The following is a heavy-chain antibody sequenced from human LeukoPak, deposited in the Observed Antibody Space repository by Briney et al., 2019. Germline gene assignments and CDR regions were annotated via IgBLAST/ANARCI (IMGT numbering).Heavy chain of an antibody. Sequence: SETLSLTCAVYGGSFSGYYWSWIRQPPGKGLEWIGSIYHSGSTYYNPSLKSRVTISVDTSKNQFSLKLRSVTAADTAVYYCARRQPRYSYGFYYYYYMDVWGKGTTVTISS. J-gene: IGHJ6*03. CDR3: ARRQPRYSYGFYYYYYMDV. V-gene: IGHV4-34*01. CDR2: IYHSGST. CDR1: GGSFSGYY. D-gene: IGHD5-18*01.